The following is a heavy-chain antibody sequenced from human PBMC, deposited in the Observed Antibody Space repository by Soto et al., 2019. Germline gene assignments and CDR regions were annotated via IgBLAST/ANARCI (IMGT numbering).Heavy chain of an antibody. CDR3: ARGLGYCSGGSCFFDY. V-gene: IGHV4-31*03. D-gene: IGHD2-15*01. Sequence: SETMSLTCTVSGGSISSGGYYWSWIRQHPGKGLEWIGYIYYSGSTYYNPSLKSRVTISVDTSKNQFSLKLSSVTAADTAVYYCARGLGYCSGGSCFFDYWGQGTLVTVSS. CDR1: GGSISSGGYY. CDR2: IYYSGST. J-gene: IGHJ4*02.